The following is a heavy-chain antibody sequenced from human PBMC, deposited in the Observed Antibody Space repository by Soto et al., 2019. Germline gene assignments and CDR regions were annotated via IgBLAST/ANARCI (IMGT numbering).Heavy chain of an antibody. CDR3: ARSVAVPSAHIGY. CDR2: VYYTGST. V-gene: IGHV4-59*01. J-gene: IGHJ4*02. Sequence: SETLSLTCSVSGGSISGSYWSWIRQSPGKGLEWLGYVYYTGSTNYSPSLRSRVSISVDTSKNEFSLRLSSVTAADTAVYFCARSVAVPSAHIGYWGQGTQVTVSS. CDR1: GGSISGSY. D-gene: IGHD1-26*01.